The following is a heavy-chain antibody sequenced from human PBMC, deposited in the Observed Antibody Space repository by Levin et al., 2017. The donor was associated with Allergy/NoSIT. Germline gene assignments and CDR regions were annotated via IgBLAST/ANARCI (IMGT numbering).Heavy chain of an antibody. J-gene: IGHJ4*02. CDR1: GFTFSSFS. CDR2: ISSSSSHI. Sequence: ETLSLTCAASGFTFSSFSMNWVRQAPGKGLEWVSYISSSSSHIYYTDSVKGRFTISRDNAKSSLYLQMNSLRDEDTAVYYCARGSGMYLASDSFDFWGQGSLVTVSS. V-gene: IGHV3-48*02. D-gene: IGHD3-3*01. CDR3: ARGSGMYLASDSFDF.